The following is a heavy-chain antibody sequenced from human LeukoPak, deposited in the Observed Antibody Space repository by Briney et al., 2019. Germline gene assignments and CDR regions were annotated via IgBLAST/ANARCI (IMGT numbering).Heavy chain of an antibody. CDR2: IIPILGIA. Sequence: ASVKVSCKASGGTFSSYAISWVRQAPGQGLEWMGRIIPILGIANYAQKFQGRVTITADKSTSTAYMALSSLRSEDTAVYYCASVGGSSNDAFDIWGQGTMVTVSS. J-gene: IGHJ3*02. CDR3: ASVGGSSNDAFDI. D-gene: IGHD1-26*01. CDR1: GGTFSSYA. V-gene: IGHV1-69*04.